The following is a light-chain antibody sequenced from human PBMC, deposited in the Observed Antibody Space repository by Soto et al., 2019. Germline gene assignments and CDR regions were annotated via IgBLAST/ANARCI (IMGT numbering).Light chain of an antibody. CDR1: QYINTR. J-gene: IGKJ1*01. CDR3: HQRQSWPRT. V-gene: IGKV3-11*01. CDR2: QTS. Sequence: EIVLSQSPATLSSFTGDRVTLSCRASQYINTRWARYQHRPGQSPRLLIYQTSLRAAGIPARFSASGSGTDFTLTISDVQPEDFALYYCHQRQSWPRTFGQGTKVAIK.